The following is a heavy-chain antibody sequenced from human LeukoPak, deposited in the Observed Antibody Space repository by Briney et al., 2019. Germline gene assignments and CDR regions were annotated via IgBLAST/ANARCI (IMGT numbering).Heavy chain of an antibody. D-gene: IGHD6-13*01. CDR3: ARGPTRRVYYYYYYYMDV. J-gene: IGHJ6*03. CDR1: GGSFSGYY. V-gene: IGHV4-34*01. CDR2: INHSGGT. Sequence: SETLSLTCAVYGGSFSGYYWSWIRQPPGKGLEWIGEINHSGGTNYNPSLKNRVAMSVDTSKNQFSLKLSSMTAADAAVYYCARGPTRRVYYYYYYYMDVWGKGTTVTVSS.